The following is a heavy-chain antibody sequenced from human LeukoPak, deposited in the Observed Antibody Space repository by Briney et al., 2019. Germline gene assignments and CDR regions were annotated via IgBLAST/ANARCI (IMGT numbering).Heavy chain of an antibody. Sequence: SETLSLTCSVSGGSITTDYWSWIRQPPGKGLEWIGYIEDTGSTRYNASLKSRVTIAADTSKNQFSLKLTSVTAADTAVYYCVRVRRRSGYNYDYWGQGTLVTVSS. D-gene: IGHD5-24*01. CDR3: VRVRRRSGYNYDY. CDR2: IEDTGST. J-gene: IGHJ4*02. V-gene: IGHV4-59*01. CDR1: GGSITTDY.